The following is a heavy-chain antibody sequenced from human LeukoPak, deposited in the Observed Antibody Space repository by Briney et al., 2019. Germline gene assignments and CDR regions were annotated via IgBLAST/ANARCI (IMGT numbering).Heavy chain of an antibody. J-gene: IGHJ4*02. CDR2: IYYSGST. CDR3: ARGPYGRPDY. V-gene: IGHV4-39*01. CDR1: GGSISSSSYY. D-gene: IGHD4-17*01. Sequence: PSETLSLTCTVSGGSISSSSYYWGWIRQPPGKGLEWIGSIYYSGSTYYNPSRKSRFTISVDTSKNQFSLKLSSVTAADTAVYYCARGPYGRPDYWGQGTLVTVSS.